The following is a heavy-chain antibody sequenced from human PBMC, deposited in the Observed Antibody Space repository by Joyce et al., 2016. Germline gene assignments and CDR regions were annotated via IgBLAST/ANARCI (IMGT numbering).Heavy chain of an antibody. Sequence: EVQLVQSGAEVKKPGESLKISCKGSGYGFPTYWIGWVRQMPGKGLEWMGIVYPGDSVTRYSPSFQGQVTISADKSLSTAYLQWNSLKAADTAVYYCARQGGVTTSSRYYYYYYGLDVWGQGTTVTVS. CDR2: VYPGDSVT. J-gene: IGHJ6*02. V-gene: IGHV5-51*01. CDR1: GYGFPTYW. CDR3: ARQGGVTTSSRYYYYYYGLDV. D-gene: IGHD6-6*01.